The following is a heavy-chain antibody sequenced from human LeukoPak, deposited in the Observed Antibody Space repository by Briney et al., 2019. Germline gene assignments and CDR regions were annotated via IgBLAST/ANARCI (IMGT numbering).Heavy chain of an antibody. J-gene: IGHJ4*02. CDR2: MSSNGGST. Sequence: PGGSLRLSCSASGFTFSSYAMQWVRLAPGKGLEYVSGMSSNGGSTYYADSVKGRFTISRDTSKNTSYLQMSSLRTEDTAVYYCVKRAVSGAGTITQFYFDYWGQGTLVTVSS. D-gene: IGHD3-10*01. CDR3: VKRAVSGAGTITQFYFDY. CDR1: GFTFSSYA. V-gene: IGHV3-64D*06.